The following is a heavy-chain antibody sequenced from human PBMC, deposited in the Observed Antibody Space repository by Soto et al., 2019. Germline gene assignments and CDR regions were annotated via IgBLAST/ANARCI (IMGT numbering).Heavy chain of an antibody. Sequence: GGSLRLSCAASGFTFSSYAMSWVRQAPGKGLEWVSAISGSGGSTYYADSVKGRFTISRDNSKNTLYLQMNSLRAEDTAVYYCAKDLWSGGEYSSSPTSFDYWGQGTLVTVSS. V-gene: IGHV3-23*01. CDR2: ISGSGGST. D-gene: IGHD6-13*01. J-gene: IGHJ4*02. CDR1: GFTFSSYA. CDR3: AKDLWSGGEYSSSPTSFDY.